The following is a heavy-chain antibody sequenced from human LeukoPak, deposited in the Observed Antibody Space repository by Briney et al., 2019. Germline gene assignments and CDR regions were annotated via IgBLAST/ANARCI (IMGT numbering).Heavy chain of an antibody. D-gene: IGHD3-3*01. V-gene: IGHV4-39*01. CDR1: GGSISSSSYY. CDR2: IYYSGST. CDR3: ARRRYDFWSGLRPYTWDMDV. J-gene: IGHJ6*03. Sequence: SETLSLTRTVSGGSISSSSYYWGWIRQPPGKGLEWIVSIYYSGSTYYNPSLKSRVTISVDTSKNQFSLKLSSVTAADTAVYYCARRRYDFWSGLRPYTWDMDVWGKGTTVTVSS.